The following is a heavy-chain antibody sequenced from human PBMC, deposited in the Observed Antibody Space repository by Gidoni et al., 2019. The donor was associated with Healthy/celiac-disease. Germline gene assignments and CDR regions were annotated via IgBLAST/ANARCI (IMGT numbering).Heavy chain of an antibody. J-gene: IGHJ4*02. CDR2: IYYSVST. D-gene: IGHD6-13*01. V-gene: IGHV4-59*08. CDR1: GASISGYS. CDR3: ARHYGGAAAGVDY. Sequence: QVQLQESGPGLVKPPETLSLTCTVSGASISGYSWSWVRQPPGKGLEWIGYIYYSVSTNYNTSLKSRVTISVDTSKNQFSRKLSSVTAAETDVYYCARHYGGAAAGVDYWGQGTLVTVSS.